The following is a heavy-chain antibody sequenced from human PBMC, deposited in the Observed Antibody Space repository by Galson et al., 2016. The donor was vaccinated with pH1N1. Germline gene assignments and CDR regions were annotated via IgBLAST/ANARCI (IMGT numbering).Heavy chain of an antibody. V-gene: IGHV1-46*03. CDR1: GYIFTRDY. CDR2: IDPSNGGT. CDR3: IRDLGRLRDF. Sequence: SVKVSCKASGYIFTRDYFHWVRQAPGQGLEWMGVIDPSNGGTTFAQKFQGLVTMTRDTSTSTVYMELSGLKSDDTAVYYCIRDLGRLRDFWGQSTLVTVSS. J-gene: IGHJ4*02. D-gene: IGHD7-27*01.